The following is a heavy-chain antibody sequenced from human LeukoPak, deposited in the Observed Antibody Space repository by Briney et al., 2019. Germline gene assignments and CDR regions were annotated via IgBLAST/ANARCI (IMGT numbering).Heavy chain of an antibody. D-gene: IGHD3-10*01. CDR3: ARRSMVRGVIFDY. J-gene: IGHJ4*02. CDR1: GGSISSYY. V-gene: IGHV4-59*01. CDR2: IYYSGST. Sequence: SETLSLTCTVSGGSISSYYWSWIRQPPGKGLEWIGYIYYSGSTNYNPSLKSRVTTSVDTSKNQFSLKLSSVTAADTAVYYCARRSMVRGVIFDYWGQGTLVTVSS.